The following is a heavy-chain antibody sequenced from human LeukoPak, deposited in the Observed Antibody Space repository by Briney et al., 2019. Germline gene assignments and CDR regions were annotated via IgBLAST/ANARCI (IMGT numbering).Heavy chain of an antibody. J-gene: IGHJ4*02. CDR2: INDDGDKR. CDR1: GLSFRSYI. Sequence: GGSLRLSCEASGLSFRSYIMNWVRRPPGKGLEWIASINDDGDKRYYADSVKGRFIISRDNAKKSLSLQMNSLTADDTAVYFCARGANYPDYWGQGTLVTVSS. CDR3: ARGANYPDY. V-gene: IGHV3-21*04. D-gene: IGHD3-10*01.